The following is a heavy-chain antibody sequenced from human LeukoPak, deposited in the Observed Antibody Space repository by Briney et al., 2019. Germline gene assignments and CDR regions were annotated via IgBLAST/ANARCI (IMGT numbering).Heavy chain of an antibody. Sequence: GASVKVSCKASGYTFTNYGISWVRQAPGQGLEWMGWISAYNGNTNYAQKLQGRVTMTTDTSTSTAYMELRSLRSDDTAVYYCARHRGDYYDSSGYYSAFDIWGQGTMVTVSS. D-gene: IGHD3-22*01. V-gene: IGHV1-18*01. CDR2: ISAYNGNT. CDR3: ARHRGDYYDSSGYYSAFDI. J-gene: IGHJ3*02. CDR1: GYTFTNYG.